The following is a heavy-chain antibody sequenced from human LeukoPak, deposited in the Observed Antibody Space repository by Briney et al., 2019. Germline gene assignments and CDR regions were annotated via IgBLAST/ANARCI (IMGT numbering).Heavy chain of an antibody. J-gene: IGHJ4*02. CDR3: ASDGRRGGSYSNYFDY. V-gene: IGHV3-30*02. CDR1: GFTFSTSG. Sequence: GGSLRLSCAASGFTFSTSGMHWVRQAPGKGLEWVAFIRYDGGNTYYADSVKGRFTISRDNSKNTVFLQMNSLRGEDAALYYCASDGRRGGSYSNYFDYWGQETLVTVS. D-gene: IGHD3-10*01. CDR2: IRYDGGNT.